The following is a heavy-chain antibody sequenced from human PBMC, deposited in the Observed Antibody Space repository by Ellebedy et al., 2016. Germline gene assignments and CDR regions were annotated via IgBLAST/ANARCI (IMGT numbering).Heavy chain of an antibody. CDR1: GFSFRSYG. V-gene: IGHV3-30*03. J-gene: IGHJ6*02. CDR2: ISYDGSNK. Sequence: GGSLRLXCAASGFSFRSYGMHWVRQAPGKGLEWVAVISYDGSNKNYADSVKGRFNISRDNSKNTLYLQMNSLRAEDTAVYYCARVPRGYYGMDVWGQGTTVTVSS. CDR3: ARVPRGYYGMDV.